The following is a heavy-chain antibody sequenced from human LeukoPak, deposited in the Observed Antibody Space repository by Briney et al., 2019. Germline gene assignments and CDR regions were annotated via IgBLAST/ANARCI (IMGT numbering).Heavy chain of an antibody. CDR2: INPNSGGT. V-gene: IGHV1-2*04. D-gene: IGHD5-18*01. Sequence: GASVKVSCKASGYTFTGYYMHWVRQAPGQGLEWMGWINPNSGGTNYAQKFQGWVTMTRDTSISTAYMELSRLRSDDTAVYYCARGPGGDTAIHAWFDPWGQGTLVTVSS. J-gene: IGHJ5*02. CDR1: GYTFTGYY. CDR3: ARGPGGDTAIHAWFDP.